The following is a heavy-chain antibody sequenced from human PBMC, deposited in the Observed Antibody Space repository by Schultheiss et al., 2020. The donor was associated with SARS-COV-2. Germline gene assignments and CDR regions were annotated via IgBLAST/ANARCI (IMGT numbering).Heavy chain of an antibody. CDR1: GGSISSYY. CDR3: ARSRVVVSSRTAYYYGMDV. V-gene: IGHV4-59*01. CDR2: IYYSGST. D-gene: IGHD2-2*01. Sequence: SETLSLTCTVSGGSISSYYWSWIRQPPGKGLEWIGYIYYSGSTNYNPSLKSRVTISVDTSKNQFSLKLSSVTAADTAVYYCARSRVVVSSRTAYYYGMDVWGQGTTVTVSS. J-gene: IGHJ6*02.